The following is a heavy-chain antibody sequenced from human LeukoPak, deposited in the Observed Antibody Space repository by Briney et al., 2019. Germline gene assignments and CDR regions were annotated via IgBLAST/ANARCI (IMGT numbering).Heavy chain of an antibody. Sequence: QSSETLSLTCAVYGGSFSGYYWSWIRQPPGKGLEWIGEINHSGSTNYNPSLKSRVTISVDTSKNQFSLKLSSVTAADTAVYYCAREGIVLMVYAMQAANFDYWGQGTLVTVSS. V-gene: IGHV4-34*01. CDR3: AREGIVLMVYAMQAANFDY. J-gene: IGHJ4*02. CDR2: INHSGST. D-gene: IGHD2-8*01. CDR1: GGSFSGYY.